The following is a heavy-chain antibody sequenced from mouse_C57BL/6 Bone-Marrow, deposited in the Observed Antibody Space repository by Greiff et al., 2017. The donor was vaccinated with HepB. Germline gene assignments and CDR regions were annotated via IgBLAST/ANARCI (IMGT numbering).Heavy chain of an antibody. J-gene: IGHJ2*01. CDR3: ARDDGYYGYFDY. V-gene: IGHV1-64*01. D-gene: IGHD2-3*01. CDR1: GYTFTSYW. CDR2: IHPNSGST. Sequence: QVQLQQPGAELVKPGASVKLSCKASGYTFTSYWMHWVKQRPRQGLEWIGMIHPNSGSTNYNEKFKIKATLTVDKSSSTAYMQLSSLTSEDSAVYYCARDDGYYGYFDYWGQGTTLTVSS.